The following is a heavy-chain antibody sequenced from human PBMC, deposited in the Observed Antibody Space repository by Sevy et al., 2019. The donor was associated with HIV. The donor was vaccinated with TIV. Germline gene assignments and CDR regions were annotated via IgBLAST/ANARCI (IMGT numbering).Heavy chain of an antibody. CDR2: TYYRSKWYN. CDR1: GDSVSSNTAA. Sequence: SQTLSLTCAISGDSVSSNTAAWDWIRQSPSRGLEWLGRTYYRSKWYNEYADSVKSRITFNADTSKNNFSLQLSSVTPEDTALYYGARAGFAVAGPFDYWGQGTQVTVSS. D-gene: IGHD6-19*01. J-gene: IGHJ4*02. CDR3: ARAGFAVAGPFDY. V-gene: IGHV6-1*01.